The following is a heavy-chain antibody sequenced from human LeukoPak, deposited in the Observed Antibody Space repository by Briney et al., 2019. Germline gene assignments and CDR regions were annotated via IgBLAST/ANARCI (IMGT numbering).Heavy chain of an antibody. J-gene: IGHJ4*02. CDR3: ARGTGVRYCSNGVCYTSDY. D-gene: IGHD2-8*01. CDR1: GYTFTGDW. Sequence: GESLKISCKASGYTFTGDWIGWVRQMPGKGLEWMGIIYPGDSDTRYSPSFQGQVTISADKSISTAYLQWSSLKASDTAMYYCARGTGVRYCSNGVCYTSDYWGQGALVTVSS. V-gene: IGHV5-51*01. CDR2: IYPGDSDT.